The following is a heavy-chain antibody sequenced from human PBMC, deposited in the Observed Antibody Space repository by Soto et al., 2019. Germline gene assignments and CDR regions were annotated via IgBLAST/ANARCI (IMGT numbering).Heavy chain of an antibody. CDR1: GYTFTDYY. J-gene: IGHJ6*02. CDR2: INPNSGTT. D-gene: IGHD3-10*01. V-gene: IGHV1-2*04. CDR3: ARVPRGVYYGMDV. Sequence: QVQLVQSGAEVKKPGASVKVSCKASGYTFTDYYMHWVRQAPGQRLEWLGWINPNSGTTNYAQKFQGWVTMTRDTSITTVYMEGSRLRSDDTAVYYCARVPRGVYYGMDVWGQGTTVTVSS.